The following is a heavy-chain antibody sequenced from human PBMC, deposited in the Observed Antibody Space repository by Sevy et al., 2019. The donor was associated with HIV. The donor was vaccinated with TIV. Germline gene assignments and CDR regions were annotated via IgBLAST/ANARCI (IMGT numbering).Heavy chain of an antibody. J-gene: IGHJ4*02. V-gene: IGHV6-1*01. CDR3: ARVSCGSYCGPYFDS. D-gene: IGHD1-26*01. CDR2: TYYRSKWYF. Sequence: SQTLSLTCAISGDSVSSNSAAWNWIRQSPSRGLEWLGRTYYRSKWYFNYAESVKSRMTINPDTSKNPFSLQLNSVTPEDTAVYYCARVSCGSYCGPYFDSWGQGILVTVSS. CDR1: GDSVSSNSAA.